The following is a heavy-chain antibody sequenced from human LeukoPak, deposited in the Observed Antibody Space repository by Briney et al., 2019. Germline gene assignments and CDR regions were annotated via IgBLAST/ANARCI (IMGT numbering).Heavy chain of an antibody. V-gene: IGHV3-21*01. J-gene: IGHJ4*02. Sequence: GGSLRLFCAASGFTFSSYAMHWVRQAPGKGLEWVSSISGASVYIYYADSVRGRFTISRDNAKNSLYLQMNSLRAEDTAIYYCVRDLPETSGWYAGYWGQGTLVTVSS. CDR3: VRDLPETSGWYAGY. CDR1: GFTFSSYA. CDR2: ISGASVYI. D-gene: IGHD6-19*01.